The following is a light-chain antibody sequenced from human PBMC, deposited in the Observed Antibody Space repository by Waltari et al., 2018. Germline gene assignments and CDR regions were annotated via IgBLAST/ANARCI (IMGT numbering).Light chain of an antibody. V-gene: IGKV4-1*01. J-gene: IGKJ1*01. CDR2: WAS. CDR3: QQYYSTPWT. Sequence: DIVLTQSPDSLPVSLGERATINCKSSQSVLYSSNSQNYLAWYQQKPGQPPKLLIYWASTRGSGVPDRFSGSESGTDFTLTISSLQAEDVAVYYCQQYYSTPWTFGQGTKVEIK. CDR1: QSVLYSSNSQNY.